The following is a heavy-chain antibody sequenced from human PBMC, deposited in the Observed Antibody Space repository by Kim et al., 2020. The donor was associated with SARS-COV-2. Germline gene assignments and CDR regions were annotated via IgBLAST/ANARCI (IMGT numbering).Heavy chain of an antibody. Sequence: ASVKVSCKASGYTFTSYDINWVRQATGQGLEWMGWMNPNSGNTGYAQKFQGRVTMTRNTSISTAYMELSSLRSEDTAVYYCARGVIVVVPAAIITNYYYGMDVWGQGTTVTVSS. V-gene: IGHV1-8*01. CDR1: GYTFTSYD. CDR3: ARGVIVVVPAAIITNYYYGMDV. J-gene: IGHJ6*02. D-gene: IGHD2-2*02. CDR2: MNPNSGNT.